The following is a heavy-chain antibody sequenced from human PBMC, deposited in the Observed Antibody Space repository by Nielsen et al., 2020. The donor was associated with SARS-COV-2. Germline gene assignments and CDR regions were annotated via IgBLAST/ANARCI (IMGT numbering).Heavy chain of an antibody. V-gene: IGHV3-9*01. J-gene: IGHJ4*02. CDR2: ITWNSVGI. Sequence: SLKISCTASGFTFDDYGMHWVRQAPGKGLEWVSGITWNSVGIAYADSVKGRFTISRDNAKNSLYLQMNSLRPEDTALYYYANEVYWGQGTLVTVSS. CDR3: ANEVY. CDR1: GFTFDDYG.